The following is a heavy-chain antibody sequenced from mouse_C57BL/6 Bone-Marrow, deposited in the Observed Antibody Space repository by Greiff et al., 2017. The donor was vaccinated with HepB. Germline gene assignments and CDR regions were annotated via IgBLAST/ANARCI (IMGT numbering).Heavy chain of an antibody. J-gene: IGHJ2*01. D-gene: IGHD2-5*01. V-gene: IGHV5-16*01. CDR1: GFTFSDYY. Sequence: DVKLVESEGGLVQPGSSMKLSCTASGFTFSDYYMAWVRQVPEKGLEWVANINYDGSSTYYLDSLKSRFIISRDNAKNILYLQMSSLKSEDTATYYCARETYSNYVSLDYWGQGTTLTVSS. CDR2: INYDGSST. CDR3: ARETYSNYVSLDY.